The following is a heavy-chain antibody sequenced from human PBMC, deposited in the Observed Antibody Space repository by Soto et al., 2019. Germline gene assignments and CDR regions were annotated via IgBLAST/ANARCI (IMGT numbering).Heavy chain of an antibody. Sequence: QLQLQESGPGLVKPSETLSLTCTXXGGXXXXXXXXXXXIXXPXXKGMEWIGSIYYSGSTYYNPSLKSXVTISXXXXKXXFXLXXXSVXXAXXAVYYCARRGGATIMDYWGQGTLVTVSS. D-gene: IGHD5-12*01. V-gene: IGHV4-39*01. CDR1: GGXXXXXXXX. J-gene: IGHJ4*02. CDR2: IYYSGST. CDR3: ARRGGATIMDY.